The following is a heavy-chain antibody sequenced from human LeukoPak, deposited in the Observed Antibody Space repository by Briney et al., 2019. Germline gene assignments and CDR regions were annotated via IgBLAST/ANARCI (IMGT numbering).Heavy chain of an antibody. CDR2: ISAYNGNT. CDR1: GYTFTSYG. J-gene: IGHJ4*02. V-gene: IGHV1-18*01. Sequence: ASVEVSCKASGYTFTSYGISWVRQAPGQGLEWMGWISAYNGNTNYAQKFQGRVTMTRDTSISTAYMELGRLRSDDTAVYYCARGYDSSGYYYTGGFDYWGQGTLVTVSS. CDR3: ARGYDSSGYYYTGGFDY. D-gene: IGHD3-22*01.